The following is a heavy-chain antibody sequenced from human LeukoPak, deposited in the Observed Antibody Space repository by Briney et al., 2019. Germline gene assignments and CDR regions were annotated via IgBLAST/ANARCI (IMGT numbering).Heavy chain of an antibody. CDR3: AREGYYYGSGSYV. Sequence: GRSLRLSCAASGFTFSSYAMHWVRQAPGKGLEWVAVISYDGSNKYYADSVKGRFTISRDNSKNTLYLQMNSLRAEDTAVYYCAREGYYYGSGSYVWGQGTLVTVSS. V-gene: IGHV3-30-3*01. D-gene: IGHD3-10*01. CDR2: ISYDGSNK. CDR1: GFTFSSYA. J-gene: IGHJ4*02.